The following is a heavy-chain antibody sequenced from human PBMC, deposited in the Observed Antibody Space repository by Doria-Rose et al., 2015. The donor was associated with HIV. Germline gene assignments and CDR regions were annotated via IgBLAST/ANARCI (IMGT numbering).Heavy chain of an antibody. Sequence: AWVAAIWYDGSEAYYADSVKGRFTISRDNFKNMLYVQLNSLRAEDTAVYYCAREWRDYGSGSYSKYFGMDVWGQGTTVTVSS. V-gene: IGHV3-33*01. D-gene: IGHD3-10*01. CDR2: IWYDGSEA. J-gene: IGHJ6*02. CDR3: AREWRDYGSGSYSKYFGMDV.